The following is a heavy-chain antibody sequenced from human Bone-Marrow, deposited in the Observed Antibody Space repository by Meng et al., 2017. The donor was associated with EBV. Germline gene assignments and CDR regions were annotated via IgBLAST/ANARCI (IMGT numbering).Heavy chain of an antibody. D-gene: IGHD1-26*01. CDR1: GDSVSSNSAA. J-gene: IGHJ4*02. CDR2: TYYRSKWYN. Sequence: PLPPSGPRLVQPSQTRSLTFANSGDSVSSNSAAWNWIRQSPSRCREWLGRTYYRSKWYNDYAVSVKSRITINPDTSKNQFSLQLNSVTPEDTAVYYCASAYFPSGSYRGYYFDYWGQGALVTVSS. CDR3: ASAYFPSGSYRGYYFDY. V-gene: IGHV6-1*01.